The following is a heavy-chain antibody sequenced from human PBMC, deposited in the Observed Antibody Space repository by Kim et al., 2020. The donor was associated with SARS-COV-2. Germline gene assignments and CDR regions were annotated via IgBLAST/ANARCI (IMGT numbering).Heavy chain of an antibody. J-gene: IGHJ4*02. CDR2: IYTSGST. V-gene: IGHV4-61*02. D-gene: IGHD3-16*01. CDR3: ARALYEPYFDY. Sequence: SETLSLTCTVSGGSISSGSYYWSWIRQPAGKGLEWIGRIYTSGSTNYNPSLKSRVTISVDTSKNQFSLKLSSVTAADTAVYYCARALYEPYFDYWGQGTLVTVSS. CDR1: GGSISSGSYY.